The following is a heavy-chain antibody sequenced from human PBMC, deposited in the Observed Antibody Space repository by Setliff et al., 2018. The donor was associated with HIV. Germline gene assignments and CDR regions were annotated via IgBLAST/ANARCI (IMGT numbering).Heavy chain of an antibody. CDR2: IYYTGDT. CDR3: ARMESTRPPRGLDF. J-gene: IGHJ4*02. Sequence: SETLSLTCSVSGGSVSSSGYYWGWIRQPTGKGLEWIGTIYYTGDTQYNPSFKSRVTISVDTSRNRFSLRLISVTAADTAVYYCARMESTRPPRGLDFWGQGTQVTVSS. V-gene: IGHV4-39*01. CDR1: GGSVSSSGYY. D-gene: IGHD6-6*01.